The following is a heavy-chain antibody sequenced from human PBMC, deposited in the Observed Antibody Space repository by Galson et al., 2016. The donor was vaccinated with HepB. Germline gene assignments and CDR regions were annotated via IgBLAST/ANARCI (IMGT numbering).Heavy chain of an antibody. Sequence: SVKVSCKASGYTFKGFGISWVRQAPGQGLEWLGWISAHNGNTNYAQTLQGRVTMTTDAFTTTAYMELRSLRSDDTAVYYCAREGWYLDYWGQGTLVTVSS. D-gene: IGHD2-15*01. J-gene: IGHJ4*02. V-gene: IGHV1-18*01. CDR3: AREGWYLDY. CDR1: GYTFKGFG. CDR2: ISAHNGNT.